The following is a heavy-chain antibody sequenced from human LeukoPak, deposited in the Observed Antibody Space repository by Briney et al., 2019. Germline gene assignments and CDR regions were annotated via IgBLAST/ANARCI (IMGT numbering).Heavy chain of an antibody. CDR1: GFTFSSYG. V-gene: IGHV3-30*18. D-gene: IGHD2-2*01. Sequence: GWSLRLSCAASGFTFSSYGMHWVRQAPGKGLEWVAVISYDGSNKYYADSVKGRFTISRDNSKNTLYLQMNSLRAEDTAVYYCAKGFRVAVPAAPPGLDYWGQGTLVTVSS. CDR3: AKGFRVAVPAAPPGLDY. J-gene: IGHJ4*02. CDR2: ISYDGSNK.